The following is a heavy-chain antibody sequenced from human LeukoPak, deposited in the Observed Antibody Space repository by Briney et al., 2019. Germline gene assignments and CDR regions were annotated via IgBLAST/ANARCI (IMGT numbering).Heavy chain of an antibody. CDR3: ARTIWFGDKPFDY. J-gene: IGHJ4*02. CDR2: ISSNGGST. CDR1: GFTFSSYA. V-gene: IGHV3-64*01. D-gene: IGHD3-10*01. Sequence: PGGSLRLSCAASGFTFSSYAMHWVRQAPGKGLEYVSSISSNGGSTYYVNSVKGRFTISRDNSKNTLYLQMGSLRAEDMAVYYCARTIWFGDKPFDYWGQGTLVTVSS.